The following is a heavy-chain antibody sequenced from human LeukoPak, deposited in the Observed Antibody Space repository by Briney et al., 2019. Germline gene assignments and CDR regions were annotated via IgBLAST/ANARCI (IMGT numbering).Heavy chain of an antibody. CDR3: ARDDSGSYHQLGV. V-gene: IGHV4-59*01. J-gene: IGHJ6*02. CDR1: GDSISTYY. D-gene: IGHD1-26*01. CDR2: IYYSGST. Sequence: PSETLSLTCTVSGDSISTYYWSWIRQPPGKGLEWIGYIYYSGSTNYNPSLKSRVTISVDTSQNQFSLKLISVTAADTAVYYCARDDSGSYHQLGVWGQGTTVTVSS.